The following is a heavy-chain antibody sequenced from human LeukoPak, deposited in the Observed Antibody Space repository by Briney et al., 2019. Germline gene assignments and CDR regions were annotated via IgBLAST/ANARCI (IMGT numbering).Heavy chain of an antibody. Sequence: GRSLRLSCAASGFTVSGYSMHWVRQAPGKGLEWVAVISYDRDNKYYADSVRGRFTISRDTSNNTLYLHLNSLRAEDTAVYYCARDPFGGKIFDFLGQGTLVTVFS. J-gene: IGHJ4*02. V-gene: IGHV3-30*14. D-gene: IGHD3-10*01. CDR2: ISYDRDNK. CDR3: ARDPFGGKIFDF. CDR1: GFTVSGYS.